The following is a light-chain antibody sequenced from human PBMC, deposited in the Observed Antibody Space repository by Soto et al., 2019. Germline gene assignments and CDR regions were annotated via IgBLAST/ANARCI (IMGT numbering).Light chain of an antibody. CDR3: SSSASRTTFV. CDR1: NSDVNY. CDR2: EVS. J-gene: IGLJ1*01. Sequence: QSVLTQPASVSGAPGQSITISCTGTNSDVNYVSWHQQHPGKAPKLMIYEVSSRPSGVSNRFSGSKSGNTASLTISGLQSEDEADYYCSSSASRTTFVFGTGTKVTVL. V-gene: IGLV2-14*01.